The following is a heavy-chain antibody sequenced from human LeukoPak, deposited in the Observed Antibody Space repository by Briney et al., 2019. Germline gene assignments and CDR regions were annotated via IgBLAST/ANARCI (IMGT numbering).Heavy chain of an antibody. V-gene: IGHV1-46*01. D-gene: IGHD5-12*01. CDR2: INPSGGST. J-gene: IGHJ4*02. CDR3: AREGEIGYDLSDY. Sequence: GASVKVSCKASGYTFTNYYMNWVRQAPGQGLEWMGIINPSGGSTSYAQKFKGRVTVTRDTSTSTVYMEQSSLRSEDTAMYYCAREGEIGYDLSDYWGQGTLVTVSS. CDR1: GYTFTNYY.